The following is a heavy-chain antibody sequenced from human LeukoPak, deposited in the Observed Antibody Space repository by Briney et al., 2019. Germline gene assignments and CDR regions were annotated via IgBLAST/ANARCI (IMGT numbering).Heavy chain of an antibody. V-gene: IGHV1-18*01. CDR1: GYTFTSYG. CDR2: ISAYNGNT. Sequence: ASEKVSCKASGYTFTSYGISWVRQAPGQGLEWMGWISAYNGNTNYAQKLQGRVTMTTDTSTSTAYMELRSLRSDDTAVYYCARSFRIAARYWFDPWGQGTLVTVSS. J-gene: IGHJ5*02. D-gene: IGHD6-6*01. CDR3: ARSFRIAARYWFDP.